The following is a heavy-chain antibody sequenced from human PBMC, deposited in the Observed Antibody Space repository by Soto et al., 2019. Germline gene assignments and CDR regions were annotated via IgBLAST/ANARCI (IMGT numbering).Heavy chain of an antibody. V-gene: IGHV1-18*01. CDR2: ISAYNGNT. D-gene: IGHD3-3*01. J-gene: IGHJ5*02. CDR3: AXXRHALRIFGGVLSTFDP. CDR1: GYTFSSYG. Sequence: ASVKVSCKASGYTFSSYGISWVRQAPGQGLEWMGWISAYNGNTNYAQKLQGXVTXTTEPSTSTAYMELRSLRSDDTALYYRAXXRHALRIFGGVLSTFDPWGQETLVTVSS.